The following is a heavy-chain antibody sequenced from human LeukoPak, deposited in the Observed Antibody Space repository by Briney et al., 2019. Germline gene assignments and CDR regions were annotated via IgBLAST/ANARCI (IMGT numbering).Heavy chain of an antibody. CDR2: ISYDGSNK. V-gene: IGHV3-30*18. D-gene: IGHD5-12*01. Sequence: GGSLRLSCAASGFTFSSYGMHWVRQAPGKGLEWVAVISYDGSNKYYADSVKGRFTISRDNSKNTLYLQMNSLRAEDTAVYYCAKAPRGIVATVFFDYWGQGTLVTVSS. CDR3: AKAPRGIVATVFFDY. CDR1: GFTFSSYG. J-gene: IGHJ4*02.